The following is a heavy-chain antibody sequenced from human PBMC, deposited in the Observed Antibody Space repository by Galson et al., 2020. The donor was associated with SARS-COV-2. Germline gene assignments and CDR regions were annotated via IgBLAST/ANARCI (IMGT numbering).Heavy chain of an antibody. Sequence: GESLKISCVASGFSLSHHFMDWVRQAPGKGLEWVGRSRNGGHSYTTHYAASGEGRFTISRDESKNSLFLQMNSLKIEDTAVYYCARAQGFCTGGTCYYYGMDVWGQGTTVTVSS. CDR2: SRNGGHSYTT. D-gene: IGHD2-8*02. CDR3: ARAQGFCTGGTCYYYGMDV. J-gene: IGHJ6*02. V-gene: IGHV3-72*01. CDR1: GFSLSHHF.